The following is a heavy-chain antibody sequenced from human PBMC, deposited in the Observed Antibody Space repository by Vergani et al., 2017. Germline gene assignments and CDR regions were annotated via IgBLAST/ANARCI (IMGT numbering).Heavy chain of an antibody. Sequence: QVQLQESGPGLVKPPGTLSLTCAVSGDSISSNNCWTWVRRPPGKGVEWIGEICHTEDTKYSPSLRSRVTVSVDESRNLFSLRLNPVTAADTAVYYCATIGYRRWGYYFDYWGQGILVTVSS. V-gene: IGHV4-4*03. CDR3: ATIGYRRWGYYFDY. D-gene: IGHD2-2*02. J-gene: IGHJ4*02. CDR2: ICHTEDT. CDR1: GDSISSNNC.